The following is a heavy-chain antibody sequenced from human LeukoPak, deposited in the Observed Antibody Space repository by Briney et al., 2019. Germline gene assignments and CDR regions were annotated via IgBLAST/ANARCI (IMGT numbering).Heavy chain of an antibody. J-gene: IGHJ4*02. CDR3: ARNYGPLEY. V-gene: IGHV3-7*01. CDR2: MNQDGSEK. CDR1: GFSFSNSW. Sequence: PGGSLRLSCTASGFSFSNSWMTWVRQAPGKGLEWVANMNQDGSEKYYVDSVKGRFTIPRDNTKNSLYLQLTSLRAEDTAVYYCARNYGPLEYWGRGTLLTVSS. D-gene: IGHD3-10*01.